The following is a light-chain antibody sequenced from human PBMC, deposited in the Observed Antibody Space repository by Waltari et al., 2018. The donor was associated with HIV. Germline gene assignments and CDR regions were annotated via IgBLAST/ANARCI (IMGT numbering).Light chain of an antibody. Sequence: QLVLTQSPSASASLGASVQLTCTPSSGHTNYAIAWHQQQPEKGPRYLMNLKSDGSHSKGDGIPDRFSGSSSGAERYLTISSLQSEDEADYYCQTWGTGIQVFGGGTKLTVL. V-gene: IGLV4-69*02. CDR1: SGHTNYA. J-gene: IGLJ3*02. CDR2: LKSDGSH. CDR3: QTWGTGIQV.